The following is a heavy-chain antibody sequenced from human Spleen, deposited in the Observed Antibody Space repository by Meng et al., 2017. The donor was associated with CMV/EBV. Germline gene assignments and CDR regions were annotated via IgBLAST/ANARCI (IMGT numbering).Heavy chain of an antibody. CDR3: ARDRYYGMDV. Sequence: SVKVSCKASNYTFYNYGVSWVRQAPGQGLEWMGGIIPIFGTANYAQKFQGRVTITTDESTSTAYMELSSLRSEDTAVYYCARDRYYGMDVWGQGTTVTVSS. V-gene: IGHV1-69*05. CDR1: NYTFYNYG. J-gene: IGHJ6*02. CDR2: IIPIFGTA.